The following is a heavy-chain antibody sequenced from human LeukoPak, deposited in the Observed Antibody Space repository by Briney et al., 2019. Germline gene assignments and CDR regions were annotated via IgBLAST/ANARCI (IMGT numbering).Heavy chain of an antibody. D-gene: IGHD3-10*01. CDR1: GGSISSYY. CDR2: IYYSWST. CDR3: ARAVRQSRYYGSGSYVDY. J-gene: IGHJ4*02. Sequence: SETLSLTCTVSGGSISSYYWSWIRQPPGKGLEWIGYIYYSWSTNYNPSLKSRVTISVDTSKNQFSLKLSSVTAADTAVYYCARAVRQSRYYGSGSYVDYWGQGTLVTVSS. V-gene: IGHV4-59*01.